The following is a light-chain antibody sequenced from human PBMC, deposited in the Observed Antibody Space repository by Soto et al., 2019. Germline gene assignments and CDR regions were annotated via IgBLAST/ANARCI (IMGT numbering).Light chain of an antibody. CDR3: SSYSSTSTPWV. J-gene: IGLJ3*02. CDR1: SSNIGAGYD. CDR2: GNN. V-gene: IGLV1-40*01. Sequence: QSVLTQPPSVSGAPGQRVTISCTGSSSNIGAGYDVHWYQQVPGTAPKLLIYGNNNRPSGVPDRVSVSKSGTSASLAITGLQAEDEADYYCSSYSSTSTPWVFGGGTKLTVL.